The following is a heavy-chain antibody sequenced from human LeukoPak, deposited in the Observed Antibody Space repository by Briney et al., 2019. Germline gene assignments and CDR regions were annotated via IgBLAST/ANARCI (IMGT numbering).Heavy chain of an antibody. CDR2: IYYSGST. CDR1: GGSISSYY. D-gene: IGHD1-26*01. Sequence: SESLSLTCTVSGGSISSYYWSWIRQPPGKGLEWIGYIYYSGSTNYNPSLKSRVTISVDTSKNQFSLKLSSVTAADTAVYYCARGPEGALYYYYGMDVWGQGTTVTVSS. J-gene: IGHJ6*02. CDR3: ARGPEGALYYYYGMDV. V-gene: IGHV4-59*01.